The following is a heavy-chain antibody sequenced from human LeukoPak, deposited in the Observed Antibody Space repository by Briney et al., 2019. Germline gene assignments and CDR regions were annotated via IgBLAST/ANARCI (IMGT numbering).Heavy chain of an antibody. D-gene: IGHD1-7*01. J-gene: IGHJ5*02. V-gene: IGHV3-11*04. CDR1: GFIFSDYY. Sequence: GGSLRLSCEASGFIFSDYYMNWIRQAPGKGLEWVSYIGSDGTIIYADSVKGRFTISRDNAKNSLYLQMNGLRADDTAAYYCARGATDTTRWFDPWGQGTLVTVSS. CDR3: ARGATDTTRWFDP. CDR2: IGSDGTII.